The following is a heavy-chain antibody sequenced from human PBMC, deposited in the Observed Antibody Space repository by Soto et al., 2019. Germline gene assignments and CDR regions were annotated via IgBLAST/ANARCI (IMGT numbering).Heavy chain of an antibody. Sequence: SQTLSLTCAISGDSVSSNSAAWNWIRQSPSRGLEWLGRTYYRSKWYNDYAVSVKSRITINPDTSKNQFSLQLNSVTPEDTAVYYCARGFVEMATIGGAFDIWGQGTMVTVSS. J-gene: IGHJ3*02. CDR3: ARGFVEMATIGGAFDI. CDR1: GDSVSSNSAA. D-gene: IGHD5-12*01. V-gene: IGHV6-1*01. CDR2: TYYRSKWYN.